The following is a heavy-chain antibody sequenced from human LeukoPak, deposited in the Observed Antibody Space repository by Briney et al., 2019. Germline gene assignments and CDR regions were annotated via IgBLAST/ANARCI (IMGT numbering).Heavy chain of an antibody. D-gene: IGHD5-24*01. V-gene: IGHV1-3*02. Sequence: ASVKVSCKASGYTFSNDAISWVRQAPGQSLNWMRWNSAGKGNTTYSQDFQGRVSITRDTSASTAYMELSSLRSEDTAVYYCARFRMATHEVFFDYWGQRTLVTVSS. J-gene: IGHJ4*02. CDR2: NSAGKGNT. CDR3: ARFRMATHEVFFDY. CDR1: GYTFSNDA.